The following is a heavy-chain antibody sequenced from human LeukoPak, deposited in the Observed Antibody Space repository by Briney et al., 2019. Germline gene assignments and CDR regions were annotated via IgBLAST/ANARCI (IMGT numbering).Heavy chain of an antibody. CDR3: ARLSGSYYSDFDY. CDR1: GGSFSSSSYY. J-gene: IGHJ4*02. CDR2: IYYSGSA. V-gene: IGHV4-39*01. Sequence: SETLSLTCTVSGGSFSSSSYYWGWVRQPPGRGVVWLGSIYYSGSAYYSPSLKSRVTISVDTSKNQFSLKLSSVTAADTAVYYCARLSGSYYSDFDYWGQGTLVTVSS. D-gene: IGHD1-26*01.